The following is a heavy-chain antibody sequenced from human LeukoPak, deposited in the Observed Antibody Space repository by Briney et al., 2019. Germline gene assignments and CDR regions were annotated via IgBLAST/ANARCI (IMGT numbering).Heavy chain of an antibody. V-gene: IGHV3-30*03. CDR3: ARDLGAYYGSGSYLDY. Sequence: SCAASGFTFSSYGMHWVRQAPGKGLEWVAVISYDGSNKYYADSVKGRFTISRDNSKNTLYLQMNSLRAEDTAVYYCARDLGAYYGSGSYLDYWGQGTLVTVSS. CDR2: ISYDGSNK. CDR1: GFTFSSYG. J-gene: IGHJ4*02. D-gene: IGHD3-10*01.